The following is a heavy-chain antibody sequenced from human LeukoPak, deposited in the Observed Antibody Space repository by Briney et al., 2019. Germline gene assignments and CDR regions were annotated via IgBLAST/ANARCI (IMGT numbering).Heavy chain of an antibody. CDR2: SRNKGNRYTT. V-gene: IGHV3-72*01. J-gene: IGHJ4*02. D-gene: IGHD3-22*01. CDR1: GFTFSDHY. CDR3: TRGDYYDTSGYYFLFDY. Sequence: PGGSLRLSCAASGFTFSDHYMDWVRQAPGKGLEWVGRSRNKGNRYTTQYAASVKGRFTISRDDSKNSLYLEMNSLKTEDTAVYYCTRGDYYDTSGYYFLFDYWGQGTLVTVSS.